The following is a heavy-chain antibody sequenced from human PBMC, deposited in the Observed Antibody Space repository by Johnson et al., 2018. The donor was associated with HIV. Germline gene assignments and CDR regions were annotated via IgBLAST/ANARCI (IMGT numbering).Heavy chain of an antibody. CDR3: ARESGGYYDSSAREAFDI. V-gene: IGHV3-30-3*01. CDR1: GFTFSSYA. D-gene: IGHD3-22*01. J-gene: IGHJ3*02. Sequence: QVQLVESGGGVVQPGRSLRLSCAASGFTFSSYAMHWVRQAPGKGLEWVAVISYDGSNKYYADSVKGRFTISRDNSKNTLYLQRNSLRAEDTAVYYCARESGGYYDSSAREAFDIWGQGTMVTVSS. CDR2: ISYDGSNK.